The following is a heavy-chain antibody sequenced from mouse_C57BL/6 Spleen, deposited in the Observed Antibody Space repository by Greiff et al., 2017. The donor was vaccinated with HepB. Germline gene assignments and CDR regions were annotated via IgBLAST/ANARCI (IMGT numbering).Heavy chain of an antibody. J-gene: IGHJ4*01. Sequence: EVKLVESGPGMVKPSQSLSLTCTVTGYSITSGYDWHWIRHFPGNKLEWMGYISYSGSTNYNPSLKSRISITHDTSKNHFFLKLNSVTTEDTATYYCARAYYDLYYYAMDYWGQGTSVTVSS. CDR3: ARAYYDLYYYAMDY. CDR1: GYSITSGYD. CDR2: ISYSGST. V-gene: IGHV3-1*01. D-gene: IGHD2-4*01.